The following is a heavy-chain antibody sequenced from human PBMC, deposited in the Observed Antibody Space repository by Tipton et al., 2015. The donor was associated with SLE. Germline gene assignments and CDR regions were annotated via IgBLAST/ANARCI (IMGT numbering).Heavy chain of an antibody. CDR1: DGSIDRYF. D-gene: IGHD1-26*01. Sequence: LRLSCTVSDGSIDRYFWNWIRQPAGKGLEWIGRIYPSVSTNYNPSLKSQVTMSIDTSKNQFSLILSSVAAADTAVYYCARGPGSKSGEAFDIWGQGTMVTVSS. CDR2: IYPSVST. V-gene: IGHV4-4*07. CDR3: ARGPGSKSGEAFDI. J-gene: IGHJ3*02.